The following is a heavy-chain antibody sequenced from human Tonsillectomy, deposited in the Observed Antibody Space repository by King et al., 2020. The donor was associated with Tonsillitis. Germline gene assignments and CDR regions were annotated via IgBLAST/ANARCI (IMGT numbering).Heavy chain of an antibody. J-gene: IGHJ1*01. Sequence: VQLVESGGGLVQPGGSLRLSCAASGFTFSGYAMSWVRQAPGKGLEWVSDISGSGASVFYADSVKGRFTISRDNSKYTLYLQMNSLRVEDTAVYYCAKGSGSYLAEYFQHWGQGTLVTVSS. CDR3: AKGSGSYLAEYFQH. CDR1: GFTFSGYA. D-gene: IGHD1-26*01. V-gene: IGHV3-23*04. CDR2: ISGSGASV.